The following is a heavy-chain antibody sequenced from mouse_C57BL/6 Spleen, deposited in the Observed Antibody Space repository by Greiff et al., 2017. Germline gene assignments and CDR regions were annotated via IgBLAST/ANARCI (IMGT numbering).Heavy chain of an antibody. CDR1: GYTFTSYW. D-gene: IGHD2-5*01. Sequence: VQLQQPGPELVKPGASVKLSCKASGYTFTSYWMHWVKQRPGQGLEWIGNINPSNGGTNYNEKFKSKATLTVDKSSSTAYMQLSSLTSEDSAVYYCAREDYSNYVWFAYWGQGTLVTVSA. J-gene: IGHJ3*01. V-gene: IGHV1-53*01. CDR2: INPSNGGT. CDR3: AREDYSNYVWFAY.